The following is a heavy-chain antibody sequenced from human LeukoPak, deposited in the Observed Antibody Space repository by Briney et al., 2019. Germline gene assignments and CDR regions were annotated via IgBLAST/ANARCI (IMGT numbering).Heavy chain of an antibody. V-gene: IGHV4-59*12. CDR1: GGSISSYY. CDR3: ARVPSLYSSSWNNWFDP. D-gene: IGHD6-13*01. CDR2: IYYSGST. J-gene: IGHJ5*02. Sequence: SETLSLTCTVSGGSISSYYWSWIRQPPGKGLEWIGYIYYSGSTYYNPSLKSRVTISVDTSKNQFSLKLSSVTAADTAVYYCARVPSLYSSSWNNWFDPWGQGTLVTVSS.